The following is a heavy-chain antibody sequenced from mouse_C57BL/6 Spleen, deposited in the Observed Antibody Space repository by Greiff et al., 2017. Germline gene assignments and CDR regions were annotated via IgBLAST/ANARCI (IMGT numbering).Heavy chain of an antibody. J-gene: IGHJ4*01. V-gene: IGHV3-6*01. D-gene: IGHD2-3*01. CDR1: GYSITSGYY. CDR2: ISYDGSN. CDR3: ARGHDGYAMDY. Sequence: EVKLQESGPGLVKPSQSLSLTCSVTGYSITSGYYWNWIRQFPGNKLEWMGYISYDGSNNYNPSLKNRISITRDTSKNQFFLKLNSVTTEDTATYYCARGHDGYAMDYWGQGTSVTVSS.